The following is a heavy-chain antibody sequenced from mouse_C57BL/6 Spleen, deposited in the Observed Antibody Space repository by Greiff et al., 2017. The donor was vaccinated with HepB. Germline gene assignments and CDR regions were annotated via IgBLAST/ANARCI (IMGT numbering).Heavy chain of an antibody. CDR1: GYTFTDYE. CDR2: IDPETGGT. D-gene: IGHD3-2*02. Sequence: QVQLQQSGAELVRPGASVTLSCKASGYTFTDYEMHWVKQTPVHGLEWIGAIDPETGGTASNQKFKGKAILTADKSASTASMELSSLTSEDSAVYYWTRSASSGYVTWGQGTTLTVAS. CDR3: TRSASSGYVT. J-gene: IGHJ2*01. V-gene: IGHV1-15*01.